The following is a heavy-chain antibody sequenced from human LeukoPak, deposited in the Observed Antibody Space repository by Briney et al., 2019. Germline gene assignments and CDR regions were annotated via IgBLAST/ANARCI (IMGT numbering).Heavy chain of an antibody. J-gene: IGHJ4*02. CDR2: IKSKVDGGTT. V-gene: IGHV3-15*07. CDR3: TKDPPLTGGVYSAR. D-gene: IGHD7-27*01. Sequence: PGGSLRLSCVVSGIIFRDAWMNWVRQTPGKGLEWVGLIKSKVDGGTTDYAAPVKGRFTISRDDSENTLYLQMSSLKIEDTAIYYCTKDPPLTGGVYSARWGPGTLVTVSS. CDR1: GIIFRDAW.